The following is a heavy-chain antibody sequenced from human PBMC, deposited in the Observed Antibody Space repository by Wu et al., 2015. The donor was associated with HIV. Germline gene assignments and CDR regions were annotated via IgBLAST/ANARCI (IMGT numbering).Heavy chain of an antibody. Sequence: QVQLVQSGAEVKKPGASVKVSCKVSGYTLTELSMHWVRQAPGKGLEWMGGFDPEDGETIYAQKFQGRVTMTEDTSTDTAYMELSSLRSEDTAVYYCATVVHYCSSTSCYTLPHDRSGDYWGQGTLVHRLL. CDR2: FDPEDGET. CDR1: GYTLTELS. J-gene: IGHJ4*02. CDR3: ATVVHYCSSTSCYTLPHDRSGDY. V-gene: IGHV1-24*01. D-gene: IGHD2-2*02.